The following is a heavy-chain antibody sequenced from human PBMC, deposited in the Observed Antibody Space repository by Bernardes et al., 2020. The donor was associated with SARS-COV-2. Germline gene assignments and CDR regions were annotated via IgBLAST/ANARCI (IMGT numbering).Heavy chain of an antibody. J-gene: IGHJ4*02. CDR3: ASSAIGDSSGYYYEVLDY. CDR2: INPNSGGT. CDR1: GYTFTGYY. D-gene: IGHD3-22*01. V-gene: IGHV1-2*02. Sequence: ASVKVSCKASGYTFTGYYMHWVRQAPGQGLEWMGWINPNSGGTNYAQKFQGRVTMTRDTSISTAYMELSRLRSDDTAVYYCASSAIGDSSGYYYEVLDYWGQGTLVTVSS.